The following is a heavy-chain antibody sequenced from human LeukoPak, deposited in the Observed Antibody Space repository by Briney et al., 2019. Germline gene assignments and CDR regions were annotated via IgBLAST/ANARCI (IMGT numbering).Heavy chain of an antibody. Sequence: SETLSLTCTVSGGSISSGGYYWSWIRQHPGKGLEWIGYIYYSGSTYYNPSLKSRVTISVDRSKNQFSLKLSSVTAADTAVYYCARGALGFGEFDYWGQGTLVTVSS. D-gene: IGHD3-10*01. J-gene: IGHJ4*02. CDR2: IYYSGST. CDR3: ARGALGFGEFDY. V-gene: IGHV4-31*03. CDR1: GGSISSGGYY.